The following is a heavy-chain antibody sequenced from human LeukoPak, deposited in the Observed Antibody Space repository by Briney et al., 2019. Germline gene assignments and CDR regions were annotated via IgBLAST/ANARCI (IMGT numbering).Heavy chain of an antibody. D-gene: IGHD4/OR15-4a*01. CDR1: GFTFSSYA. CDR3: ARRAGAYSHPYDY. V-gene: IGHV3-23*01. Sequence: GGSLRLSCAASGFTFSSYAMSWVRQAPGKGLEWVSAISGNGGYTHYSDSVKGRFTISRDNSKNTLYLQMNSLRAEDTAVYYCARRAGAYSHPYDYWGQGTLVTVSS. CDR2: ISGNGGYT. J-gene: IGHJ4*02.